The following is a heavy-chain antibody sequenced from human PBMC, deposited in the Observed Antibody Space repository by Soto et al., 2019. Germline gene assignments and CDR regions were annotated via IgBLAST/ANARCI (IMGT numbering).Heavy chain of an antibody. CDR2: ISAYNDTA. Sequence: QVQLVQSGAEVKKPGASVKVSCAASGYTFTNYGITWVRQAPGQGLEWMGCISAYNDTAHYAQNLQGIVTMTTDTSTSTAYMELRSLRSDDTAVYYCARDRVYNWFDPWGQGTLVTVSS. V-gene: IGHV1-18*01. CDR1: GYTFTNYG. D-gene: IGHD2-8*01. CDR3: ARDRVYNWFDP. J-gene: IGHJ5*02.